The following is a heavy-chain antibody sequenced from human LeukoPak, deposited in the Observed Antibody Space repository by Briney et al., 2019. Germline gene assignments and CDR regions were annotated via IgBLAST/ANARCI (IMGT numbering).Heavy chain of an antibody. D-gene: IGHD3-9*01. V-gene: IGHV4-38-2*02. CDR1: GYSISSGYY. Sequence: PSETLSLTCSVSGYSISSGYYWGRIRQPPGKGLEWIGSIYYTGTTYYNPSLKSRVTISIDTSKNQFSLKLNSVTAADTAVYYRARVARQYDIPYWGQGTLVTVSS. CDR3: ARVARQYDIPY. J-gene: IGHJ4*02. CDR2: IYYTGTT.